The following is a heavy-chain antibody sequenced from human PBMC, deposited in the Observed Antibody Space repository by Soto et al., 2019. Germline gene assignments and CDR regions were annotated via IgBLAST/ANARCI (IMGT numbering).Heavy chain of an antibody. CDR1: GGSISGYY. CDR3: ARKYYDFWSGPYYYYMDV. J-gene: IGHJ6*03. D-gene: IGHD3-3*01. CDR2: INHSGST. Sequence: SETLSLTCAVYGGSISGYYWSWIRQPPGKGLEWIGEINHSGSTNYNPSLKSRVTISVDTSKNQFSLKLSSVTAADTAVYYCARKYYDFWSGPYYYYMDVWGKGTTVTVSS. V-gene: IGHV4-34*01.